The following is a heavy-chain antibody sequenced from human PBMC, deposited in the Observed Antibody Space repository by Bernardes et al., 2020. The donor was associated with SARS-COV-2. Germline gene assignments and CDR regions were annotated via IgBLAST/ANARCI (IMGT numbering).Heavy chain of an antibody. J-gene: IGHJ4*02. V-gene: IGHV4-34*01. CDR2: VRDSGTT. Sequence: SETLSLTCAVYGGSINGYLWTWIRQSPGMGLEWIGEVRDSGTTTYNPSLKGRVTISLDTSKNQFSLILTSVTAADTALYYCLSRRNIGVATEQRPFDDWGQGTLVTVS. D-gene: IGHD6-19*01. CDR3: LSRRNIGVATEQRPFDD. CDR1: GGSINGYL.